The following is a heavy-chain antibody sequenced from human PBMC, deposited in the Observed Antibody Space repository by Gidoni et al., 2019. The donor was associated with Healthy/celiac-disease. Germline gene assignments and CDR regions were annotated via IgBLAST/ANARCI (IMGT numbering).Heavy chain of an antibody. Sequence: QVQLQESGPGLVKPSQTLSLTCPVSGGSISSGSYYWSWIRQPAGKGLEWIGRIYTSGSTNYNPSLKSRVTISVDTSKNQCSLKLSSVTAADTAVYYWARDETTGLRYWGQGTLVTVSS. D-gene: IGHD4-17*01. CDR1: GGSISSGSYY. J-gene: IGHJ4*02. V-gene: IGHV4-61*02. CDR2: IYTSGST. CDR3: ARDETTGLRY.